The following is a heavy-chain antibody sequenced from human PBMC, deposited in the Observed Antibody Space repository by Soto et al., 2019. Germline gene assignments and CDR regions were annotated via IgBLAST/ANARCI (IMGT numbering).Heavy chain of an antibody. V-gene: IGHV3-23*01. D-gene: IGHD6-13*01. CDR2: ISGSGGST. J-gene: IGHJ4*02. CDR3: ATGSGSSSWVWATFGY. Sequence: EVQLLESGGGLVQPGGSLRLSCAASGFTFSSYAMSWVRQAPGKGLEWVSAISGSGGSTYYADSVKGRFTISRDNSKNTLYLKMTTLRAGEPAVYYCATGSGSSSWVWATFGYWGQGNLVTVSS. CDR1: GFTFSSYA.